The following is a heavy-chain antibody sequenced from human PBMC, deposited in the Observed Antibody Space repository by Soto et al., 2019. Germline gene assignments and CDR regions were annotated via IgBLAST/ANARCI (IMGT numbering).Heavy chain of an antibody. CDR3: ARYYYDSSGYYYGWFDP. Sequence: KSSETLSLTCTVSGDSISTYYWSWIRQPPGKGLEWIAYIYYTGNTYYNPSLKSRVTIPMDTSKNQFSLKLSSVTAADTAVYYCARYYYDSSGYYYGWFDPWGQGTLVTVSS. J-gene: IGHJ5*02. CDR1: GDSISTYY. CDR2: IYYTGNT. D-gene: IGHD3-22*01. V-gene: IGHV4-59*01.